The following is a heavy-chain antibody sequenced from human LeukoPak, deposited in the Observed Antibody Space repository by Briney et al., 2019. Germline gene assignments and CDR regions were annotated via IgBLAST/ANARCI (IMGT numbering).Heavy chain of an antibody. Sequence: GGSLRLSCAASGFTFSSYAMHWVRQAPGKGLEWVAVISYDGSNKYYADSVKGRFTISRDNSKNTLYLQMNSLRAEDTAVYYCAKDLGGWVDYWGQGTLVTVSS. D-gene: IGHD6-19*01. V-gene: IGHV3-30*04. CDR2: ISYDGSNK. CDR3: AKDLGGWVDY. J-gene: IGHJ4*02. CDR1: GFTFSSYA.